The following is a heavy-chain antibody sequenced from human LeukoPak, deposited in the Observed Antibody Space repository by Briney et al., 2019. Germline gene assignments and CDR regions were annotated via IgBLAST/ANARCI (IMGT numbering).Heavy chain of an antibody. J-gene: IGHJ4*02. Sequence: PGGSLRLSCAASGFTFSSYAMSWVRQAPGKWLEWVSGISDSGTGTYYADSVKGRFTISRDNSKNTLFLQMNSLRAEDTAVYYCAKDHIRRDGYSDFDYWGQGTLVTVSS. CDR2: ISDSGTGT. V-gene: IGHV3-23*01. CDR3: AKDHIRRDGYSDFDY. D-gene: IGHD5-24*01. CDR1: GFTFSSYA.